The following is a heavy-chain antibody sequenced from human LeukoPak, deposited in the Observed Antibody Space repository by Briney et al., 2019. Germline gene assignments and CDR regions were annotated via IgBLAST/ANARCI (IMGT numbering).Heavy chain of an antibody. J-gene: IGHJ4*02. V-gene: IGHV1-2*06. CDR2: INPNSGGT. D-gene: IGHD3-10*01. Sequence: GASVKVSCKASGYTFTGYYMHWVRQAPGQGLEWMGRINPNSGGTNYAQKFQGRVTMTRDTSISTAYMELSRLRSDDTAVYYCARGNYGSGNYSLLWGQGTLVTVSS. CDR3: ARGNYGSGNYSLL. CDR1: GYTFTGYY.